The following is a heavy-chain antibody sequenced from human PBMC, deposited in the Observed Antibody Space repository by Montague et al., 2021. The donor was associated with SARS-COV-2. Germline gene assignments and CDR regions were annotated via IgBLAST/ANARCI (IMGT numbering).Heavy chain of an antibody. J-gene: IGHJ6*02. V-gene: IGHV4-34*01. CDR1: GGSLSGYY. CDR2: INHSGST. CDR3: ARGRRRYNWRDEASYYYGMDV. D-gene: IGHD1-20*01. Sequence: ETLSLTCAVYGGSLSGYYWSWIRQPPGKGLEWIGEINHSGSTNYNPFLKSRVTISLDTSKNQFSLKLSSVTAADTAVYYCARGRRRYNWRDEASYYYGMDVGGQGTTVTVSS.